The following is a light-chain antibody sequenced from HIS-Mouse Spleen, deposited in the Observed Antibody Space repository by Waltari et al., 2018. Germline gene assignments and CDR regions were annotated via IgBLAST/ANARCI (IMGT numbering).Light chain of an antibody. Sequence: SYELTQPPPSAVSPGQSSGITCPGPSLPKQSGYWYQQKSGQAPVLVIYEDSKRPSGIPERFSGSSSGTMATLTISGAQVEDEADYYCYSTDSSGNHRVFGGGTKLTVL. CDR3: YSTDSSGNHRV. V-gene: IGLV3-10*01. J-gene: IGLJ2*01. CDR1: SLPKQS. CDR2: EDS.